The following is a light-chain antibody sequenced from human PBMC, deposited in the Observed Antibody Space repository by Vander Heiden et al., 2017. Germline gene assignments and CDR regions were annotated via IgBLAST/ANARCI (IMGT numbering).Light chain of an antibody. CDR2: LGS. Sequence: TVMTQSPLSLLVTPEEPAPMPCRSSQSLLHSNGYNYLDWYLQKPGQSPQLLIYLGSNRASGVPDRFSGSGSGTDFTLKISRVEAEDVGVYYCRQAVQTPHTFGQGTKLEIK. J-gene: IGKJ2*01. CDR3: RQAVQTPHT. CDR1: QSLLHSNGYNY. V-gene: IGKV2-28*01.